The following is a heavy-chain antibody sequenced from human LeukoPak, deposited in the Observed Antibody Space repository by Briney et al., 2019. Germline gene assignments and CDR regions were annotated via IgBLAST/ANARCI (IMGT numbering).Heavy chain of an antibody. J-gene: IGHJ1*01. CDR3: TRGYYDSSDFEYFHH. CDR2: INPNSGGT. V-gene: IGHV1-2*02. Sequence: ASVKVSCKTSGYSFTDYYMHWVRQAPGQGLECMGWINPNSGGTNFAQRFQDRVTMTRDMSISTAYMELSRLRSDDTAIYYCTRGYYDSSDFEYFHHWGQGTLVTVSS. D-gene: IGHD3-22*01. CDR1: GYSFTDYY.